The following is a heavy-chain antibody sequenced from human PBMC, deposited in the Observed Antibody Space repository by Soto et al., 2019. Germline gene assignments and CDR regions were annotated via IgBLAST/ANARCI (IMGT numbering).Heavy chain of an antibody. V-gene: IGHV4-34*01. D-gene: IGHD2-15*01. Sequence: SETLSLTCAVYGGSFSGYYWSWIRQPPGKGLEWIGEINHSGSTNYNPSLKSRVTISVDTSKNTLSLQIISLRPEDTGVYYCAKDLDVVMVLSATRGLDVWGQGTTVTVSS. CDR1: GGSFSGYY. CDR3: AKDLDVVMVLSATRGLDV. CDR2: INHSGST. J-gene: IGHJ6*02.